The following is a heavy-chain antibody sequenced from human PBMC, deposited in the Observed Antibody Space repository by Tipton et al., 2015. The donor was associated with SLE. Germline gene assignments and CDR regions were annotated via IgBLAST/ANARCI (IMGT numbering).Heavy chain of an antibody. Sequence: SLRLSCAASGFTFSSYSMNWVRQAPGKGLEWVSSISSSSSYIYYADSVKGRFTISRDNAKNSLYLQMNSLRAADTAVYYCARSLAWGEIDYWGQGTLVTVSS. CDR2: ISSSSSYI. D-gene: IGHD3-16*01. V-gene: IGHV3-21*04. CDR1: GFTFSSYS. CDR3: ARSLAWGEIDY. J-gene: IGHJ4*02.